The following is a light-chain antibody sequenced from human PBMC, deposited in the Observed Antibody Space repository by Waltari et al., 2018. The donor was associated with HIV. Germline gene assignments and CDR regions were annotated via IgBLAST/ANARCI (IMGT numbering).Light chain of an antibody. J-gene: IGKJ1*01. CDR3: QQYDKWWT. CDR1: QSVSSN. CDR2: GAS. Sequence: EIVMTQSPATLSVSPGERATLSCRASQSVSSNLAWFQQKPGQAPRLLIYGASTRATGIPARFSGSGSGTYFTLTISSLQSEDFAVYYCQQYDKWWTFGQGTKVEIK. V-gene: IGKV3-15*01.